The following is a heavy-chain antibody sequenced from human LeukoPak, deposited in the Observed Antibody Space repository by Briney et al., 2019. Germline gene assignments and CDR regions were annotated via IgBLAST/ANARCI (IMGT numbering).Heavy chain of an antibody. CDR2: MSPNSGYT. V-gene: IGHV1-8*01. D-gene: IGHD4-23*01. CDR1: GYTFTSYD. Sequence: ASVKVSCKASGYTFTSYDINWVRQATGQGLEWVGRMSPNSGYTGYAQKFQGRVTMTRDTSISTAYMELSSLRSEDTAVYYCARDYGANSGWFDPWGQGTLVTVSS. CDR3: ARDYGANSGWFDP. J-gene: IGHJ5*02.